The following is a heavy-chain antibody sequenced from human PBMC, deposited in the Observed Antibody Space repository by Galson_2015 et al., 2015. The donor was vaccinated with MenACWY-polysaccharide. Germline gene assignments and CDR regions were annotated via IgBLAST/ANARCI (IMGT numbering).Heavy chain of an antibody. CDR1: GFTFGDYA. CDR2: IRCKASGETT. CDR3: TRDRTIDY. V-gene: IGHV3-49*03. J-gene: IGHJ4*02. Sequence: SLRLSCAASGFTFGDYAMAWFRQAPGKGLEWVGFIRCKASGETTGYSASVKGRFTISRDDSKSTAYLQMNSLHTEDTAIYYCTRDRTIDYWGQGTLVTVSS.